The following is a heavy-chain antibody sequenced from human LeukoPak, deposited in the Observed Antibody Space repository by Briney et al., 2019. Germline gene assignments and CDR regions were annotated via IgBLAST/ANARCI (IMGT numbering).Heavy chain of an antibody. V-gene: IGHV3-23*01. J-gene: IGHJ4*02. CDR3: MRDKGPTMEERSDY. CDR2: ISGSGGST. D-gene: IGHD1-26*01. Sequence: GGSLRLSCAASGFTFSSYAMSWVRQAPGKGLEWVSAISGSGGSTYYADSVKGRFTISRDNSKNMLYLQMNSLRAEDTAIYYCMRDKGPTMEERSDYWGLGTLVTVSS. CDR1: GFTFSSYA.